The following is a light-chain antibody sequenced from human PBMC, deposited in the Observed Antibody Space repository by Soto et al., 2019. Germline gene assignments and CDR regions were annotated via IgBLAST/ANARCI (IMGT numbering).Light chain of an antibody. CDR1: QSLRSS. Sequence: VMTQSPATLSVSPGERATLSCRASQSLRSSLAWYQQKPGQAPRLLIYGASTRATGIPARFSGSGSGTEFTLTISSLQSEDFAVYYCQQYNNWPFTFGPGTKVDIK. J-gene: IGKJ3*01. CDR2: GAS. V-gene: IGKV3-15*01. CDR3: QQYNNWPFT.